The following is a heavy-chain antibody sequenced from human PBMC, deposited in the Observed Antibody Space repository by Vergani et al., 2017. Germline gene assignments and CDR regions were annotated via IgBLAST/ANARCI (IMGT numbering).Heavy chain of an antibody. CDR3: ARGASGDYVSSFDY. CDR2: ISYDGSNK. J-gene: IGHJ4*02. Sequence: QVQLVESGGGVFQPGRSLRLSCAASGCTSSSYAMHWVRQAPGKGLGWGAVISYDGSNKYYADSVKGRFTISRDNSKNTLYLQMNSLRAEDTAVYYCARGASGDYVSSFDYWGQGTLVTVSS. V-gene: IGHV3-30-3*01. CDR1: GCTSSSYA. D-gene: IGHD4-17*01.